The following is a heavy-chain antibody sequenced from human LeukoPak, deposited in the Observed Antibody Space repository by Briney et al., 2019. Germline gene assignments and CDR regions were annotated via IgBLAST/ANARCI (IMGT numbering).Heavy chain of an antibody. CDR3: ARHLDPSSSSGFDP. CDR2: IYYSGST. V-gene: IGHV4-59*08. D-gene: IGHD6-13*01. J-gene: IGHJ5*02. CDR1: GGSISSYY. Sequence: SETLSLTCTVSGGSISSYYWSWIRQPPGKGLEWIGYIYYSGSTNYNPSLKSRVTISVDTSKNQFSLKPSSVTAADTAVYYCARHLDPSSSSGFDPWGQGTLVTVSS.